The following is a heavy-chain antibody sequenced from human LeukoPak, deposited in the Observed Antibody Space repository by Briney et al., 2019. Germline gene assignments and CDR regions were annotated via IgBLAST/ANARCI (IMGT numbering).Heavy chain of an antibody. CDR1: GFTFSSYW. V-gene: IGHV3-74*01. D-gene: IGHD5-12*01. J-gene: IGHJ4*02. CDR2: LSPDGGTI. Sequence: GGSLRLSCVVSGFTFSSYWMHWVRQAPGKGLVWVSRLSPDGGTIDYSDSVRGRFTISRDNAKDTLYLQMNSLRAEDTAIYYCAHSSGYAYGLDYWGQGTLVTVSS. CDR3: AHSSGYAYGLDY.